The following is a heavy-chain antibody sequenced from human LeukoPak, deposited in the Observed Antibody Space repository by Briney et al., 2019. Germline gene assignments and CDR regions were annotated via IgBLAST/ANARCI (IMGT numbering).Heavy chain of an antibody. CDR1: GGTFSSYA. CDR2: IIPIFGTA. D-gene: IGHD6-13*01. Sequence: SVKVSCKASGGTFSSYAISWVRQAPGQGLEWMGRIIPIFGTANYAQKFQGRVTITTDESTSTAYMELSGLRSEDTAVYYCARARKRYSSSWYFDYWGQGTLVTVSS. J-gene: IGHJ4*02. V-gene: IGHV1-69*05. CDR3: ARARKRYSSSWYFDY.